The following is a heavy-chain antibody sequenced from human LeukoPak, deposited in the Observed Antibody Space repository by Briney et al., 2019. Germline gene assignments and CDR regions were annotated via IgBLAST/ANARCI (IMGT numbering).Heavy chain of an antibody. D-gene: IGHD2-2*02. V-gene: IGHV3-7*01. Sequence: GGSLRLSCAASGFTFSSYWMSWVRQAPGKGLEWVANIKQDGSEKYYVDSVKGRFTISRDNAKSSLYLQMNSLRAEDTAVYYCARAVHGIVAVPAAIFYYYYMDVWGKGTTVTVSS. CDR1: GFTFSSYW. J-gene: IGHJ6*03. CDR3: ARAVHGIVAVPAAIFYYYYMDV. CDR2: IKQDGSEK.